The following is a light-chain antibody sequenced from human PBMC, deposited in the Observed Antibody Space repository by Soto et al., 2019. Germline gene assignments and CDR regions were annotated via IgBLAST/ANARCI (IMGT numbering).Light chain of an antibody. Sequence: DIQMTQSPSSLSASVGDRVTITCRASQSISSYLNWYQQKPGKAPKLLIYAASSLQSGVPSRFSGSGSGTDFTIKISSMQTEDVETYYCQQSYSTPRKFGQGTKVDIK. CDR1: QSISSY. CDR2: AAS. V-gene: IGKV1-39*01. CDR3: QQSYSTPRK. J-gene: IGKJ1*01.